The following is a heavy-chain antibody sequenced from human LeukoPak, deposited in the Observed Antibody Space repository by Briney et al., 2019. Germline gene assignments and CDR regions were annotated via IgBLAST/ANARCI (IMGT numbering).Heavy chain of an antibody. Sequence: GGSLRLSCAASGFTFSSSWMHWVRQAPGKGLVWVSRINSDGSSTTYADSVKGRFTISRDNVKNTLYLQMNSLRAEDTAVYYCARAPNYYDSKAAGYYMDVRGKGTTVTVSS. CDR3: ARAPNYYDSKAAGYYMDV. J-gene: IGHJ6*03. CDR1: GFTFSSSW. D-gene: IGHD3-22*01. CDR2: INSDGSST. V-gene: IGHV3-74*01.